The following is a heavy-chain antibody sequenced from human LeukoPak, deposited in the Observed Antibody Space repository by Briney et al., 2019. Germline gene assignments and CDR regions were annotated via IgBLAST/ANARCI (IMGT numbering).Heavy chain of an antibody. Sequence: GGSLRLSCAASGFTFSNYGMHWVRQAPGKGLEWVSAISGSGGSTYYADSVKGRFTISRDNSKNTLYPQMNSLRAEDTAVYYCAKSKWEYYFDYWGQGTLVTVSS. CDR1: GFTFSNYG. J-gene: IGHJ4*02. CDR3: AKSKWEYYFDY. V-gene: IGHV3-23*01. D-gene: IGHD1-26*01. CDR2: ISGSGGST.